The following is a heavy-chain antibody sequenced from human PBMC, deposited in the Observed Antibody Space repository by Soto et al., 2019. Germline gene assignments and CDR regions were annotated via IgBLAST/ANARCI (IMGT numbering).Heavy chain of an antibody. CDR2: IYYSGST. CDR3: ARGTTVTTRRGLDRLDP. J-gene: IGHJ5*02. V-gene: IGHV4-59*01. Sequence: SETLSLTCTVSGGSISSYYWSWIRQPPGKGLEWIGYIYYSGSTNYNPSLKSRVTISVDTSKNQFSLKLSSVTAADTAVYYCARGTTVTTRRGLDRLDPWGQGTLVTVSS. D-gene: IGHD4-17*01. CDR1: GGSISSYY.